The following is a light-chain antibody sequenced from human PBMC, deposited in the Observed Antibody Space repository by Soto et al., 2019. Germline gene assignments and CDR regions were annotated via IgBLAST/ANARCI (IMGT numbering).Light chain of an antibody. CDR2: VGTGEIVG. V-gene: IGLV9-49*01. CDR3: GADHGSGSNFVYV. J-gene: IGLJ1*01. CDR1: SGYSDYK. Sequence: QPVLTQPPSASASLGASVTLTCTLSSGYSDYKVDWYQQRPGKGPRFVMRVGTGEIVGSKGDGIPDRFSVLGSGLNRYLTIKNIQEEDESDYYCGADHGSGSNFVYVFGTGTKLTVL.